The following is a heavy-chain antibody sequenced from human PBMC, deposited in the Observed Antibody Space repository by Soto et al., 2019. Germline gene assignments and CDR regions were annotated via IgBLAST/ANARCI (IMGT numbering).Heavy chain of an antibody. CDR1: GFTFSSYA. J-gene: IGHJ4*02. CDR2: ISYDGSNK. V-gene: IGHV3-30-3*01. Sequence: GGSLRLSCAASGFTFSSYAMHWVRQAPGKGLEWVAVISYDGSNKYYADSVKGRFTISRDNSKNTLYLQMNSLRAEDTAVYYCASSIVGATFEYFDYWGQGTLVTVSS. D-gene: IGHD1-26*01. CDR3: ASSIVGATFEYFDY.